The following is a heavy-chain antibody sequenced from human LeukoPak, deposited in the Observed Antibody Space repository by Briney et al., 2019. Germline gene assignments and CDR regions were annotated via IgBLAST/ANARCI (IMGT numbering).Heavy chain of an antibody. J-gene: IGHJ4*02. D-gene: IGHD3-22*01. CDR2: INPNTGGT. Sequence: LGASVKVSCKASGYTFTGYYMHWMRQAPGQGLEWMGWINPNTGGTNYAQNFQGRVTMTRDTSINTAYMELSRLRSDDTAVYHCARGEFYHDSSGYYLRWGQGTLVTVSS. CDR1: GYTFTGYY. CDR3: ARGEFYHDSSGYYLR. V-gene: IGHV1-2*02.